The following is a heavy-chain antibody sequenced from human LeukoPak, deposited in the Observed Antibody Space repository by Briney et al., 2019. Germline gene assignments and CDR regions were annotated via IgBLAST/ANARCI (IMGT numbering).Heavy chain of an antibody. Sequence: GGSLRLSRAASGFTFCIYTMNWARQAPGRRLEWVTYISRSCSYIYKADSVKGRCTNTRDHAKNALYLEMTSLRAEDTAVYYCAREDDSWGPNNLDLWGQGAMVTVSS. D-gene: IGHD7-27*01. J-gene: IGHJ3*01. CDR2: ISRSCSYI. CDR1: GFTFCIYT. CDR3: AREDDSWGPNNLDL. V-gene: IGHV3-21*01.